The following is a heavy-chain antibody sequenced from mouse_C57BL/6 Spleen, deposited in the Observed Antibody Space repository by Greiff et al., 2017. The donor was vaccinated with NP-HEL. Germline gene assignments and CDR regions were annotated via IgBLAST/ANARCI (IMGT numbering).Heavy chain of an antibody. CDR3: ARLRGFFAY. V-gene: IGHV1-50*01. J-gene: IGHJ3*01. CDR2: IDPSDSYT. CDR1: GYTFTSYW. Sequence: QVQLQQPGAELVKPGASVKLSCKASGYTFTSYWMQWVKQRPGQGLEWIGEIDPSDSYTNYNQKFKGKATLTVDTSSSTAYMQLSSLTSEDSTDYYCARLRGFFAYWGQGTLVTVSA.